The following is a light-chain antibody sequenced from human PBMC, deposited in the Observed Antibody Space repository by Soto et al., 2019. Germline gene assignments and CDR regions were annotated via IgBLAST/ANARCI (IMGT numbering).Light chain of an antibody. CDR2: KAY. CDR3: QQYNSYLWT. CDR1: QSISSW. V-gene: IGKV1-5*03. J-gene: IGKJ1*01. Sequence: DIQMTQSPSTLSASLGDRFTITCLASQSISSWLAWYQQKPGKAPKLLIYKAYSLESGVPSRFIGSGSGTEFTLTISSLQPDDFATYYCQQYNSYLWTFGQGTQVDNK.